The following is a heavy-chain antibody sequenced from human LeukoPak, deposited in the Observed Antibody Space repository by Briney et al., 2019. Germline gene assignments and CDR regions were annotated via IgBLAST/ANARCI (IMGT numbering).Heavy chain of an antibody. Sequence: PGGSLRLSCAASGFTFSSYAMHWVRQAPGKGLEWVAVISYDGSNKYYADSVKGRFTISRDNSKNTLYLQMNSLRAEDTAVYYCAKDISGWFPNPYYFDYWGQGTLVTVSS. D-gene: IGHD6-19*01. CDR1: GFTFSSYA. CDR3: AKDISGWFPNPYYFDY. CDR2: ISYDGSNK. V-gene: IGHV3-30-3*01. J-gene: IGHJ4*02.